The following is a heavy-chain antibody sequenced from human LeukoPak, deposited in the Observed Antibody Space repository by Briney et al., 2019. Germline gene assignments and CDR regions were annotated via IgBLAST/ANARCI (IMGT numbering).Heavy chain of an antibody. CDR1: GGTFSSYA. D-gene: IGHD6-19*01. V-gene: IGHV1-69*05. J-gene: IGHJ5*02. Sequence: ASVKVSCKASGGTFSSYAISWVRQAPGQGLEWMGGIIPIFGTANYAQKFRGRVTITTDESTSTAYMELSSLRSEDTAVYYCASGYSSGWYANWFDPWGQGTLVTVSS. CDR3: ASGYSSGWYANWFDP. CDR2: IIPIFGTA.